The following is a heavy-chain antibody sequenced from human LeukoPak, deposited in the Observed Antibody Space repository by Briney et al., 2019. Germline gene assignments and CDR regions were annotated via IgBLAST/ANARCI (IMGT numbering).Heavy chain of an antibody. CDR2: IYYSGST. V-gene: IGHV4-59*01. D-gene: IGHD3-10*01. Sequence: SETLSLTCTVSGGSISSCYWSWIRQPPGKGLEWIGYIYYSGSTNYNPSLKSRVTISVDTSKNQFSLKLSSVTAADTAVYYCARGGVRGMGSWYFDYWGQGTLVTVSS. CDR3: ARGGVRGMGSWYFDY. CDR1: GGSISSCY. J-gene: IGHJ4*02.